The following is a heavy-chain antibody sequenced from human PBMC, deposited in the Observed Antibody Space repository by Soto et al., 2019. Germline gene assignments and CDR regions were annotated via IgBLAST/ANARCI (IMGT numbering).Heavy chain of an antibody. CDR3: ARTLDYGHMDV. Sequence: SETLSLTCTVSGASVRDQYWTWTRQPPGKRLEFIGYIFSVVRTKYNPSLESRVTISVDTSKNQFSLRLTSVAASDTAVYYCARTLDYGHMDVWGKGTTVTVSS. J-gene: IGHJ6*03. CDR1: GASVRDQY. D-gene: IGHD3-16*01. V-gene: IGHV4-59*02. CDR2: IFSVVRT.